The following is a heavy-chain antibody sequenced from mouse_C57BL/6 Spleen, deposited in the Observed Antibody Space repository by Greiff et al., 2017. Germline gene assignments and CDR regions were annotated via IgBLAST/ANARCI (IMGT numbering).Heavy chain of an antibody. CDR1: GYSITSGYY. CDR3: ARGGGYDYDGGYYAMDY. CDR2: ISYDGSN. D-gene: IGHD2-4*01. V-gene: IGHV3-6*01. Sequence: EVHLVESGPGLVKPSQSLSLTCSVTGYSITSGYYWNWIRQFPGNKLEWMGYISYDGSNNYNPSLKNRISITRDTSKNQFFLKLNSVTTEDTATYYCARGGGYDYDGGYYAMDYWGQGTSVTVSS. J-gene: IGHJ4*01.